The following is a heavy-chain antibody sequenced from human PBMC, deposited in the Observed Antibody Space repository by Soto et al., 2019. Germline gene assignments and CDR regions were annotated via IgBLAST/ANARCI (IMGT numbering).Heavy chain of an antibody. J-gene: IGHJ4*02. V-gene: IGHV3-21*06. CDR1: GFTFTRFS. Sequence: EVQLVESGGGLVKPGGSLRLSCAASGFTFTRFSMNWVRQAPGKGLEWVSSISSTTNYIYYGDSMKGRFTISRDNAKNSMYLEMNRLRAEDTAVYYCARESEDLTSNFDYWGQGTLVTVSS. CDR3: ARESEDLTSNFDY. CDR2: ISSTTNYI.